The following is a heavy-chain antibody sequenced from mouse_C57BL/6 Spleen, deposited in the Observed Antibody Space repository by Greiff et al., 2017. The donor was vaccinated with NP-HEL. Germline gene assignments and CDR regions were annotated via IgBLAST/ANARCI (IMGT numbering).Heavy chain of an antibody. CDR3: ARYPYYGSFDY. V-gene: IGHV1-22*01. CDR1: GYTFTDYN. J-gene: IGHJ2*01. CDR2: INPNNGGT. D-gene: IGHD1-1*01. Sequence: VQLKQSGPELVKPGASVKMSCKASGYTFTDYNMHWVKQSHGKSLEWIGYINPNNGGTSYNQKFKGKATLTVNKSSSTAYMELRSLTSEDSAVYYCARYPYYGSFDYWGQGTTLTVSS.